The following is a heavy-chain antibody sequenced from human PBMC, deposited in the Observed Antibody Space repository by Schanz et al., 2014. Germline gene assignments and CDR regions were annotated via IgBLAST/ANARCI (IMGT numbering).Heavy chain of an antibody. CDR1: GYTFTTYY. CDR3: GRGGFFDSTSFDS. CDR2: INPSSGTT. V-gene: IGHV1-46*03. Sequence: QVQLVQSGAEVKKPGVSVKVSCKASGYTFTTYYIHWVRQAPGQGLEWMGKINPSSGTTRIAQNFQGRLTVTRDTSASTVNRELSSLRSEDTAVYYCGRGGFFDSTSFDSWGQGTLVTVSS. J-gene: IGHJ4*02. D-gene: IGHD2-2*01.